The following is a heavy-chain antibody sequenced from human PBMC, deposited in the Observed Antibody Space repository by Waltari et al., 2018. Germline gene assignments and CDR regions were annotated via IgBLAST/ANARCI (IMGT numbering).Heavy chain of an antibody. D-gene: IGHD4-4*01. CDR1: GFTFSRHW. V-gene: IGHV3-7*01. CDR2: INEDESEK. Sequence: EVQLVESGGGLVQPGGSLRLSCVASGFTFSRHWMSWLRQAPGKGLEGLANINEDESEKFYADSVKGRFTISRDNAKNSLYLQMNSLRVEDTAYYYCARAMGIYTNYAAYWGQGTLVTVSS. CDR3: ARAMGIYTNYAAY. J-gene: IGHJ4*02.